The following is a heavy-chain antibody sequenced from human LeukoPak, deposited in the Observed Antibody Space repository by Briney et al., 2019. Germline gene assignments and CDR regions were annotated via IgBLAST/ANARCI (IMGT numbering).Heavy chain of an antibody. CDR2: IYPGDSDT. J-gene: IGHJ4*02. Sequence: GESLQISCKGSGYSFTSYWIGWVRQLPGKGLEWMGIIYPGDSDTRYSPSFQGQVTISADKSISTAYLQWSSLKASDTAMYYCAILSRDDYGDYVISWYFDYWGQGTLVTVSS. CDR1: GYSFTSYW. D-gene: IGHD4-17*01. CDR3: AILSRDDYGDYVISWYFDY. V-gene: IGHV5-51*01.